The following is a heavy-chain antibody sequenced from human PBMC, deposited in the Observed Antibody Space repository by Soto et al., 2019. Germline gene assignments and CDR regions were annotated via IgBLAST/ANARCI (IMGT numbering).Heavy chain of an antibody. Sequence: QVQLVQSGAEVKKPGSSVKVSCKASGGTFSSFTISWVRQAPGQGLEWMGGILPIYGTANYAQKFQGRVTITADASTRTAYMELSSLRSEDTAVYYCAKDRRADWESYYYYAMDVWGQGTTVTVSS. CDR3: AKDRRADWESYYYYAMDV. CDR2: ILPIYGTA. D-gene: IGHD1-26*01. V-gene: IGHV1-69*01. J-gene: IGHJ6*02. CDR1: GGTFSSFT.